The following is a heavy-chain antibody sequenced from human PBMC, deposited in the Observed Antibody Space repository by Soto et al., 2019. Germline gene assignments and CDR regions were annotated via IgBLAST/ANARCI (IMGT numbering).Heavy chain of an antibody. CDR2: IDYSGST. D-gene: IGHD2-15*01. CDR3: ARLTVVTPLFDY. CDR1: GGSISSGDYY. J-gene: IGHJ4*02. Sequence: QVQLQESGPGLVKPSQTLSLTCTVSGGSISSGDYYWSWIRQPPGKGLEWIGYIDYSGSTYYSPSARIRVTVSVDTPKDQFSLKLRCVTAADTAVYYCARLTVVTPLFDYWGQGTLVTVSS. V-gene: IGHV4-30-4*01.